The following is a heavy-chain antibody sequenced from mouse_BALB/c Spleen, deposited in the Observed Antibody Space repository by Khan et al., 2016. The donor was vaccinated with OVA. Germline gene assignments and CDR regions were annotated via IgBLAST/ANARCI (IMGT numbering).Heavy chain of an antibody. D-gene: IGHD1-1*01. J-gene: IGHJ4*01. V-gene: IGHV3-2*02. CDR2: ISSTGGT. CDR3: ARSLYSSYGYAFDC. CDR1: GYSITSDYV. Sequence: EVQLQESGPGLVKPSQSLSLTCTVTGYSITSDYVWNWIRQFPGNILEWMGYISSTGGTSYNPSLKSRTSITLDTSTNQFFLQLKSVTAEDTATYYGARSLYSSYGYAFDCWGRGTLVTVSA.